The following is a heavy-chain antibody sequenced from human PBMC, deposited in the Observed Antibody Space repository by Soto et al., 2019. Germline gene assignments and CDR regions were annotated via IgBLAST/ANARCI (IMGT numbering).Heavy chain of an antibody. CDR1: GFTFISYP. Sequence: SLRLSCAASGFTFISYPMTWVRQAPGKGLEWVSSITGTGGTTSYADSVKGRFTISRDNSKNTLYLQLDNLRVEDTAVYYCTRGRGSWEVPDYWGQGTLVTVSS. J-gene: IGHJ4*02. CDR2: ITGTGGTT. V-gene: IGHV3-23*01. CDR3: TRGRGSWEVPDY. D-gene: IGHD1-26*01.